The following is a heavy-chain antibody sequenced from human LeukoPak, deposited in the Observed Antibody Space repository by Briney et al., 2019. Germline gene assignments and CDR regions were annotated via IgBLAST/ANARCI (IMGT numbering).Heavy chain of an antibody. CDR1: GFTFSIYS. D-gene: IGHD2-21*01. CDR3: ARGTHCGGDCYDY. V-gene: IGHV3-48*01. CDR2: ISPSSSDI. Sequence: GGSLRLSCAASGFTFSIYSMNWVRQAPGKGLEWVSYISPSSSDIFYADSVKGRYTISRDNAKNSLYLQMNSLRAEDTAVYFCARGTHCGGDCYDYWGQGTLVTVSS. J-gene: IGHJ4*02.